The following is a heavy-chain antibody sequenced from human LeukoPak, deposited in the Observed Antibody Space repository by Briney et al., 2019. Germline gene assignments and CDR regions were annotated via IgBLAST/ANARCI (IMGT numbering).Heavy chain of an antibody. Sequence: SGGSLRLSCAASGFFFSTYWMSWVRQAPGKGLEWVANIKQDGSEKYYVDSVKGRFTISRDNAKNSLYLQMNSLRAEDTAMYYCARDSAGNDYWGQGTLVTVSS. CDR1: GFFFSTYW. V-gene: IGHV3-7*01. CDR3: ARDSAGNDY. J-gene: IGHJ4*02. CDR2: IKQDGSEK. D-gene: IGHD6-13*01.